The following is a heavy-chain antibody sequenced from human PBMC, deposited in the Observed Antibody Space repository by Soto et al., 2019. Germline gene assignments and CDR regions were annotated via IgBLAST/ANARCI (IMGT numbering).Heavy chain of an antibody. CDR1: GGSISSYY. CDR2: IYYSGTT. CDR3: ARDSQLVVLDHYYCYCGMDV. Sequence: SETLSLTCTVSGGSISSYYWSCIRQPPGKGLEWIGYIYYSGTTNYNPSLKSRVTISVDTSKNQFSLKLSSVSAADTAVYYCARDSQLVVLDHYYCYCGMDVWRRGTTVTVSS. D-gene: IGHD6-6*01. J-gene: IGHJ6*01. V-gene: IGHV4-59*01.